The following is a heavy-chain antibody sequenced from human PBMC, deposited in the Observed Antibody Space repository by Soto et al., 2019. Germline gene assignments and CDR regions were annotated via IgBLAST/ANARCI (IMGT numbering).Heavy chain of an antibody. CDR3: ARDYCSSTSCYDNHAFDI. CDR2: IIPIFGTA. V-gene: IGHV1-69*01. D-gene: IGHD2-2*01. Sequence: ASVKVSCKASGGTFSSYAISWVRQAPGQGLEWMGGIIPIFGTANYAQKFQGRVTITADESTSTAYMELSSLRSEDTAVYYCARDYCSSTSCYDNHAFDIWGQGTMVTVSS. CDR1: GGTFSSYA. J-gene: IGHJ3*02.